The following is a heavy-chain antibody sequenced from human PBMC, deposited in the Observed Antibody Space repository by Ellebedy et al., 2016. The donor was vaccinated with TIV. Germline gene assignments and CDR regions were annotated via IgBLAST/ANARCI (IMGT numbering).Heavy chain of an antibody. Sequence: PGGSLRLSCAASGFPFSSFSMNWVRQAPGEGLKWISYISKNGGGAIHYADSVRGRFTISRDDATNSLFLQMNSLRPDDTGVYFCTRDPHAIDFWGQGTMVIVSS. CDR1: GFPFSSFS. V-gene: IGHV3-48*01. CDR2: ISKNGGGAI. J-gene: IGHJ3*01. CDR3: TRDPHAIDF.